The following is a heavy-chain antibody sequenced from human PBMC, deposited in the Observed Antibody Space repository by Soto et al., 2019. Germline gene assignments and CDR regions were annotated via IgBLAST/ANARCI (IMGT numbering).Heavy chain of an antibody. J-gene: IGHJ4*02. D-gene: IGHD1-1*01. CDR3: ASHPLNWSDADS. CDR2: IYYSGSS. V-gene: IGHV4-39*01. Sequence: PSETLSLTCTVSGASITSSEYYWAWIRQPPGKGLQFVGTIYYSGSSYSNPSLKSRLSMSVDTSKNQFSLTMKSVTAADTGVYYYASHPLNWSDADSWGQGTLVTVSS. CDR1: GASITSSEYY.